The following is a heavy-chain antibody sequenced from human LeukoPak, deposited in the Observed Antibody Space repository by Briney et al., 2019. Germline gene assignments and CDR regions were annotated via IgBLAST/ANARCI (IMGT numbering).Heavy chain of an antibody. J-gene: IGHJ3*02. CDR1: GFTFSSYE. Sequence: GGSLRLSCAASGFTFSSYEMNWVRQAPGKGLEWVSSISSSSSYIYYADSVKGRFTISRDNAKNSLYLQMNSLRAEDTAVYYCARDTPAYCGGDCYSYAFDIWGQGTMVTVSS. CDR3: ARDTPAYCGGDCYSYAFDI. V-gene: IGHV3-21*01. CDR2: ISSSSSYI. D-gene: IGHD2-21*02.